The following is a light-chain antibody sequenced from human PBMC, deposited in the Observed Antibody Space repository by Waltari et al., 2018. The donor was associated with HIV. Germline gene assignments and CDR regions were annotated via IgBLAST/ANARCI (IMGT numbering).Light chain of an antibody. CDR1: SSNIGSNT. Sequence: LTQPPSASGTPGQRVTISCSGSSSNIGSNTVDWYRHLPGTAPKLVVHTNSQRPSGVPDRFSGSKSGTSASLAISGLQSEDEADYYCAAWDDSLSGRVFGGGTKLTVL. CDR3: AAWDDSLSGRV. J-gene: IGLJ3*02. V-gene: IGLV1-44*01. CDR2: TNS.